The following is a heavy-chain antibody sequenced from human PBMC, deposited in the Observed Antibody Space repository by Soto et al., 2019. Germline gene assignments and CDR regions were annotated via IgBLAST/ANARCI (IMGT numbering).Heavy chain of an antibody. D-gene: IGHD6-13*01. CDR3: ASLTGYSSSWNFDY. V-gene: IGHV3-74*01. CDR2: INSDGSST. CDR1: GFTFSSYW. J-gene: IGHJ4*02. Sequence: PGGSLRLSCAASGFTFSSYWMHWVRQAPGKGLVWVSRINSDGSSTSYADSVKGRFTISRDNAKNTLYLQMNSLRAEDTAVYYCASLTGYSSSWNFDYWGQGTLVTVSS.